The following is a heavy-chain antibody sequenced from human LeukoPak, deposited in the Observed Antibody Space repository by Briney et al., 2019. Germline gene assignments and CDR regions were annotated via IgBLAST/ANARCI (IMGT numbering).Heavy chain of an antibody. D-gene: IGHD1-26*01. CDR1: GYTFTGYY. Sequence: ASVKVSCKASGYTFTGYYMHWVRQAPGQGLEWMGWINPNSGGTNYAQKFQGRVTMTRDTSISTAYMELSRLRSDGTAVYYCALSRGIVGASRAYFDYWGQGTLVTVSS. J-gene: IGHJ4*02. V-gene: IGHV1-2*02. CDR3: ALSRGIVGASRAYFDY. CDR2: INPNSGGT.